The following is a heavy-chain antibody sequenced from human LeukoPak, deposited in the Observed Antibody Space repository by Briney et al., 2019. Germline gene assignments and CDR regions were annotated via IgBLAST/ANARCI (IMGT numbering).Heavy chain of an antibody. CDR2: ISSSSSYI. CDR1: GFTFSSYS. V-gene: IGHV3-21*01. CDR3: ASLSGHFDY. D-gene: IGHD2-15*01. J-gene: IGHJ4*02. Sequence: GGSLRLSCAASGFTFSSYSMNWVRQAPGKGLEWVSSISSSSSYIYYAGSVKGRFTISRDNAKNSLYLQMNSLRAEDTAVYYCASLSGHFDYWGQGTLVTVSS.